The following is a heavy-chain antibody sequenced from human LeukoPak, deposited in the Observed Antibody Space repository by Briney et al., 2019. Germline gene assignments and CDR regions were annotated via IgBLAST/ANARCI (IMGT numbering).Heavy chain of an antibody. CDR2: IKEDESEK. Sequence: GGSLRLSCAASGFTFSSYWMSWVRQAPGKGLEWVATIKEDESEKYFVDSVKGRFTISRDNAKNSLYLQMNNLRAEDTALYYCARVKGGYSGYDSDAFDIWGQGTMVTVSS. J-gene: IGHJ3*02. D-gene: IGHD5-12*01. CDR3: ARVKGGYSGYDSDAFDI. V-gene: IGHV3-7*03. CDR1: GFTFSSYW.